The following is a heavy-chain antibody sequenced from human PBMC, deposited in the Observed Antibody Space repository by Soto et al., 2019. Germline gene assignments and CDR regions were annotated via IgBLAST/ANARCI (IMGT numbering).Heavy chain of an antibody. CDR3: AKATAGTFDY. Sequence: GGPLRLSFAASGFTFSSYAMSWFRQAPGKGLEWVSAISGSGGSTYYADSVKGRFTISRDNSKNTLYLQMNSLRAEDTAVYYCAKATAGTFDYWGQGTLVTVS. CDR2: ISGSGGST. D-gene: IGHD1-7*01. J-gene: IGHJ4*02. V-gene: IGHV3-23*01. CDR1: GFTFSSYA.